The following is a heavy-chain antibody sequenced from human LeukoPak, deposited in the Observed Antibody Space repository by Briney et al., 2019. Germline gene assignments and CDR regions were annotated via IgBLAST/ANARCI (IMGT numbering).Heavy chain of an antibody. CDR2: ISAQHGQA. D-gene: IGHD2-8*01. Sequence: GASVKVSCKTSGYSENFYGITCVRQVAGRGLEWMGWISAQHGQAEYAPNSQDRVTMTTDTYTNTAYMELKSLRSDDTAVYYCAGSLGYCTSNVCYLKYWGQGTLVTVSS. J-gene: IGHJ4*02. CDR1: GYSENFYG. CDR3: AGSLGYCTSNVCYLKY. V-gene: IGHV1-18*04.